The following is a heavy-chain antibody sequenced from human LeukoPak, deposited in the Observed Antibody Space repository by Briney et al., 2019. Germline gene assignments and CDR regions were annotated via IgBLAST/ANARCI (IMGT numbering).Heavy chain of an antibody. V-gene: IGHV4-39*01. CDR1: GGSISSSSYY. Sequence: SETLSLTCTVSGGSISSSSYYWGWIRQPPGKGLGWIGSIYYSGSTYYNPSLKSRVTISVDTSKNQFSLKLSSVTAADTAVYYCARRYYGSGSYYPSHIQHWGQGTLVTVSS. CDR2: IYYSGST. CDR3: ARRYYGSGSYYPSHIQH. J-gene: IGHJ1*01. D-gene: IGHD3-10*01.